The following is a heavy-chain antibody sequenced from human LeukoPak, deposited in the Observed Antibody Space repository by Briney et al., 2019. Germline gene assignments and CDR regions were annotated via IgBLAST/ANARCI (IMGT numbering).Heavy chain of an antibody. CDR1: GYTFTGYY. J-gene: IGHJ6*02. CDR3: ARDGNYYYDSSGYEYYYGMDV. D-gene: IGHD3-22*01. Sequence: ASVKVSCKASGYTFTGYYMHWVRQAPGQGLEWMGWINPNSGGTNYAQKFQGRVTMTRDTSISTAYMELSRLRSDDTAVYCCARDGNYYYDSSGYEYYYGMDVWGQGTTVTVSS. CDR2: INPNSGGT. V-gene: IGHV1-2*02.